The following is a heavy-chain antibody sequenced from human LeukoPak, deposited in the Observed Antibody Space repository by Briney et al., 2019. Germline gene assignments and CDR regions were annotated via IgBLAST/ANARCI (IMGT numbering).Heavy chain of an antibody. CDR3: ARDRNVDIVATGYYYGMDV. CDR1: GFTFSSYS. D-gene: IGHD5-12*01. J-gene: IGHJ6*04. Sequence: GGSLRLSCAASGFTFSSYSMNWVRQAPGKGREWDSSISSSSSYIYYADSVKGRFTISRDNAKNSLYLQMNGLRAEDTAVYYCARDRNVDIVATGYYYGMDVWGKGTTVTVSS. CDR2: ISSSSSYI. V-gene: IGHV3-21*01.